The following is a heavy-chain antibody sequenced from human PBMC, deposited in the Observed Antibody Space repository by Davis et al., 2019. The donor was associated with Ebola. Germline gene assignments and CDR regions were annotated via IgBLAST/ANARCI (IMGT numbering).Heavy chain of an antibody. D-gene: IGHD3-22*01. V-gene: IGHV3-21*01. Sequence: PSETLSLTCAVYGGSFSGYYWSWIRQPPGKGLEWVSSISSSSSYIYYADSVKGRFTISRDNAKNSLYLQMNSLRAEDTAVYYCARDLVGYDSSGYYHWGQGTLVTVSS. CDR3: ARDLVGYDSSGYYH. J-gene: IGHJ5*02. CDR1: GGSFSGYY. CDR2: ISSSSSYI.